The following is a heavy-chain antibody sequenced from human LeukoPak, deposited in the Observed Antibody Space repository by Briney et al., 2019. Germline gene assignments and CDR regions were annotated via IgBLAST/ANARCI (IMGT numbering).Heavy chain of an antibody. V-gene: IGHV3-30-3*01. J-gene: IGHJ4*02. D-gene: IGHD2-21*02. CDR2: ISYDGSNK. CDR3: ARDKTTIVVVTATFDY. Sequence: GSLRLSCAASRFTFSNYAMHWVRQAPGKGLEWVAVISYDGSNKYYAGSVKGRFTVSRDNSKNTLYLQMNSLRAEDTAVYYCARDKTTIVVVTATFDYWGQGTLVTVSS. CDR1: RFTFSNYA.